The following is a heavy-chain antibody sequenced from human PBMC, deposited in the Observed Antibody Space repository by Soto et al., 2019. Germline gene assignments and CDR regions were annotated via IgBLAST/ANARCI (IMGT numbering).Heavy chain of an antibody. CDR3: ATSQGSSTSLEIYYYYYYGMDV. J-gene: IGHJ6*02. V-gene: IGHV1-69*01. Sequence: QVQLVQSGAEVKKPGSSVKVSCKASGGTFSSYAISWVRQAPGQGLEWMGGIIPIPGTANYAQKFQGRVTITADESTSTADMELSSLRSEDTAVYYCATSQGSSTSLEIYYYYYYGMDVWGQGTTVTVSS. CDR1: GGTFSSYA. CDR2: IIPIPGTA. D-gene: IGHD2-2*01.